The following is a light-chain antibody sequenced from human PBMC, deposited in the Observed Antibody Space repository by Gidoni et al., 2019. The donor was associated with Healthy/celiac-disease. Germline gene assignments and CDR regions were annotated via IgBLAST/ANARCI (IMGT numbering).Light chain of an antibody. J-gene: IGLJ7*01. CDR1: SSNIGNNY. Sequence: QSVLTQPPSVSAAPGPKVTISCSGSSSNIGNNYVAWYQQLPGTAPKLLIYDNHKRPSGIPDRFSGSKSGTSATLGITGLQTGDEADYYCGTWDSSLSAGVFGGGTQLTVL. CDR2: DNH. V-gene: IGLV1-51*01. CDR3: GTWDSSLSAGV.